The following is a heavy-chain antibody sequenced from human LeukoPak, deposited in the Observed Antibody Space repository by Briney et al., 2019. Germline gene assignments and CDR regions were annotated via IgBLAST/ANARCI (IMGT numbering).Heavy chain of an antibody. Sequence: PSETLSLTCTVSGGSISSYYWSWIRQPPGKGLEWIGYIYYSGGTNYNPSLKSRVTISVDTSKNQFSLKLSSVTAADTAVYYCARVGGKYDAFDIWGQGTMVTVSS. CDR3: ARVGGKYDAFDI. CDR2: IYYSGGT. CDR1: GGSISSYY. D-gene: IGHD4-23*01. V-gene: IGHV4-59*01. J-gene: IGHJ3*02.